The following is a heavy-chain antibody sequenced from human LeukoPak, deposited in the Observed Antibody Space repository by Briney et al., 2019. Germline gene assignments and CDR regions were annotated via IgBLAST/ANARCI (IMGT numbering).Heavy chain of an antibody. CDR3: ARALSEMATIGEDFDY. CDR2: MNPNSGNT. V-gene: IGHV1-8*03. CDR1: GYTFTSYD. D-gene: IGHD5-24*01. Sequence: GASVKVSCKASGYTFTSYDINWVRQATGQGLEWMGWMNPNSGNTGYAQKFQGRVTITRNTSISTAYMELSSLRSEDTAMYYCARALSEMATIGEDFDYWGQGTLVTVSS. J-gene: IGHJ4*02.